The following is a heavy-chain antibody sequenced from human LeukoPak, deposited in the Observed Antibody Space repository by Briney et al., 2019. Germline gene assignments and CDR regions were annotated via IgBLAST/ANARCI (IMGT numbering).Heavy chain of an antibody. J-gene: IGHJ4*02. V-gene: IGHV3-7*05. CDR2: IKQDGSEK. D-gene: IGHD3-10*01. CDR3: ARDRVILWLGES. CDR1: GFAVSSNY. Sequence: PGGSLRLSCAASGFAVSSNYMNWVRQAPGKGLEWVANIKQDGSEKYYVDSVKGRFTISRDNAKNALYLQMNSLRAEDTAVYYCARDRVILWLGESGGQGTLVTVSS.